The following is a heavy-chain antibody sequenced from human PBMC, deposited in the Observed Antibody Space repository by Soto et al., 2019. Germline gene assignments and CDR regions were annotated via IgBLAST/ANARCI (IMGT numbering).Heavy chain of an antibody. V-gene: IGHV3-48*01. J-gene: IGHJ3*02. CDR1: GFTFSSYS. Sequence: PGGSLRLSCAASGFTFSSYSMNWVRQAPGKGLEWLSYIGTSSSLVLYADSVKGRFTISRDNAKDSVYLQMNSLRAEDTAVYYCARDRLYAFDIWGQGTMVTVS. CDR2: IGTSSSLV. CDR3: ARDRLYAFDI.